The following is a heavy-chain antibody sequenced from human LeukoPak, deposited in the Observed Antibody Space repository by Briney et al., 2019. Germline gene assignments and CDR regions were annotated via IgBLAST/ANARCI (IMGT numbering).Heavy chain of an antibody. Sequence: PGGSLRLSCEASGFTFSSFGMHWVRQAPGQGLGLVSASSGSGGSTYYADSVKGRFTISRDNSKNTLYLQMNSLRAEGTAVYYCATRRESYSRGFDYWGQGTLVTVSS. CDR1: GFTFSSFG. J-gene: IGHJ4*02. V-gene: IGHV3-23*01. CDR3: ATRRESYSRGFDY. D-gene: IGHD1-26*01. CDR2: SSGSGGST.